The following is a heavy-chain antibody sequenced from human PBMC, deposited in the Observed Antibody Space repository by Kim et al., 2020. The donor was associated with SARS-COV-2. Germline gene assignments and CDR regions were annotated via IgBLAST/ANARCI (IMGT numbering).Heavy chain of an antibody. V-gene: IGHV1-8*01. CDR3: ARATTVISRNDY. D-gene: IGHD4-17*01. CDR2: T. J-gene: IGHJ4*02. Sequence: TGYAQKFKGRVTLTWDTSIRTAYMELNSLRADDTAVYFCARATTVISRNDYWGQGTLVTVSS.